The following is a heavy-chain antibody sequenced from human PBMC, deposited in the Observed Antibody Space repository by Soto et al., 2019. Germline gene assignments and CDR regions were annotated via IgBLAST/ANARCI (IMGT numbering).Heavy chain of an antibody. Sequence: GGSLRLSCAASGFTFSSYWMHWVRQAPGKGLVWVSRINSDGSSTSYADSVKGRFTISRDNAKNTLYLQMNSLRAEDTAVYYCARGYGGKPPGDYSGMDVWGQGTRVTVSS. CDR1: GFTFSSYW. J-gene: IGHJ6*02. CDR3: ARGYGGKPPGDYSGMDV. V-gene: IGHV3-74*01. CDR2: INSDGSST. D-gene: IGHD2-15*01.